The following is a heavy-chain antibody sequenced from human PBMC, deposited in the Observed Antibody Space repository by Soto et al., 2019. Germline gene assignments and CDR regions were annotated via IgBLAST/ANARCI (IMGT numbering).Heavy chain of an antibody. Sequence: SETLSLTCSVSSGSISPYYWSWIRQPLGKGLEWIGYISYNGRTKYNPSLRSRVTISVDTSKNQISLNLNSVTTADAAVYYCARDTRCLNSGDDCYSWFDPRGQGIQVTVSS. J-gene: IGHJ5*02. D-gene: IGHD2-21*02. V-gene: IGHV4-59*01. CDR2: ISYNGRT. CDR3: ARDTRCLNSGDDCYSWFDP. CDR1: SGSISPYY.